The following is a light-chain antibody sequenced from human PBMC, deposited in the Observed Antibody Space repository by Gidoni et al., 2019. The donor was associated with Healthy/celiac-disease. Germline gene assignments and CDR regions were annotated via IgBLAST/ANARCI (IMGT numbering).Light chain of an antibody. CDR3: QQRSNWLSLT. Sequence: EIVLTHSPSTLSLSPGERATLSCRASQGVSSYLDWYQQKPGQAPRLLIYDASNRATVIPARFSGSGSGTDFTLTISSLEPEDFAVYYCQQRSNWLSLTFGGGTKVEIK. CDR1: QGVSSY. J-gene: IGKJ4*01. V-gene: IGKV3-11*01. CDR2: DAS.